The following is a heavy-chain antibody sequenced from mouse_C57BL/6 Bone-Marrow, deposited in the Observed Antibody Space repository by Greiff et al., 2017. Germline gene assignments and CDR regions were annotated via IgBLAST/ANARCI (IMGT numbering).Heavy chain of an antibody. Sequence: LQQSGAELVRPGSSVKLSCKDSSFAFMASAMPWVKQRPGLGLEWIGSFPLYRDAPEYSENFKVTATLTANTSSRTAYMELSSLTSEDSAVYYCARGGTVVAGDYAMDYWGQGTSGTVSS. CDR1: SFAFMASA. D-gene: IGHD1-1*01. V-gene: IGHV1-49*01. J-gene: IGHJ4*01. CDR3: ARGGTVVAGDYAMDY. CDR2: FPLYRDAP.